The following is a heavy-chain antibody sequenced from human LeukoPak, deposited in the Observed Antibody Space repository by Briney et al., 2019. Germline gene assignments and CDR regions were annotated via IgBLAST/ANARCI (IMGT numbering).Heavy chain of an antibody. J-gene: IGHJ4*02. D-gene: IGHD5-12*01. CDR1: GFTFSSYA. CDR2: ISGSGGST. CDR3: AKDPRMGGGYGGVYFDY. V-gene: IGHV3-23*01. Sequence: GGSLRLSCAASGFTFSSYAMSWVRQAPGKGLEWVSAISGSGGSTYYADSVKGRSTISRDNSKNTLYLQMNSLRAEETAVYYCAKDPRMGGGYGGVYFDYWGQGTLVTVSS.